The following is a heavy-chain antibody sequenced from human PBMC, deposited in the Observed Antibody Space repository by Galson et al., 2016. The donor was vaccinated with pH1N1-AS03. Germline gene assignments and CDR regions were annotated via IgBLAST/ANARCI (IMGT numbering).Heavy chain of an antibody. CDR2: MYYSGIT. Sequence: ETLSLTCIVSGGSITSYYWSWIRQPPGKGLEWIGYMYYSGITNYNPSLKSRVSISVDTSKDQFSLKLSSVTAADTAVYYCATLSRYSCSGGTCYSEGFDYWGQGTLVTVSS. J-gene: IGHJ4*02. D-gene: IGHD2-15*01. CDR1: GGSITSYY. CDR3: ATLSRYSCSGGTCYSEGFDY. V-gene: IGHV4-59*01.